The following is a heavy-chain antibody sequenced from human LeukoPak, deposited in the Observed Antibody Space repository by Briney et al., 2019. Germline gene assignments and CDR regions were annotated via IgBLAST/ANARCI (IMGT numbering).Heavy chain of an antibody. Sequence: GESLKISCQGSGYSFTSFWIAWVRQMPGKGLEWMGRIDPSDSYTNYSPSFQGHVTISADKSISTAYLQWSSLKASDTAMYYCATEGHEASTWSDPWGQGTLVTVSS. V-gene: IGHV5-10-1*01. CDR3: ATEGHEASTWSDP. J-gene: IGHJ5*02. D-gene: IGHD2-2*01. CDR2: IDPSDSYT. CDR1: GYSFTSFW.